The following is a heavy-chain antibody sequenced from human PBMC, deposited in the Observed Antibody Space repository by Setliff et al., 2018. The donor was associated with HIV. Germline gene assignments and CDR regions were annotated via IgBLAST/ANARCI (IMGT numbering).Heavy chain of an antibody. CDR1: GDSISSGSYY. V-gene: IGHV4-61*09. Sequence: SEALSLTCSVSGDSISSGSYYWSWIRLPAGKGLEWIGQIHTTGSSYYNPSLKSRVTLSVDTSKNQFSVKLSSVTAADTAVYYCARVLNPSDAFDIWGQGTMVTVSS. CDR3: ARVLNPSDAFDI. CDR2: IHTTGSS. J-gene: IGHJ3*02.